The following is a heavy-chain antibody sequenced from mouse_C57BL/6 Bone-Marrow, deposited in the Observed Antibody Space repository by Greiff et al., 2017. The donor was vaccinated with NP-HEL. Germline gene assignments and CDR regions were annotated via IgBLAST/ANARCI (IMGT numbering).Heavy chain of an antibody. D-gene: IGHD2-1*01. Sequence: QVQLQQPGAELVKPGASVKMSCKASGYTFTSYWITWVKQRPGQGLEWIGDIYPGSGSTNYNEKFKSKATLTVDTSSSTAYMQLSSLTSEDSAVYYCARLVPPDGNYWYFDVWGTGTTVTVSS. CDR1: GYTFTSYW. CDR3: ARLVPPDGNYWYFDV. V-gene: IGHV1-55*01. CDR2: IYPGSGST. J-gene: IGHJ1*03.